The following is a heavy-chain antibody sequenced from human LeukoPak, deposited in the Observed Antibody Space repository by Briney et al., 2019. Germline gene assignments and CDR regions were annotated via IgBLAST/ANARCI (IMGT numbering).Heavy chain of an antibody. CDR1: GFIVSSTY. Sequence: GGSLRLSCATSGFIVSSTYMNWVRQAPGKGLEWVSVIYYGGGTYYTDSVKGRFTISRDNSKNTLYLQMNSLRAEDTAVYYCARTYSSSSYSPFDYWGQGTLVTVSS. D-gene: IGHD6-13*01. CDR2: IYYGGGT. CDR3: ARTYSSSSYSPFDY. V-gene: IGHV3-53*01. J-gene: IGHJ4*02.